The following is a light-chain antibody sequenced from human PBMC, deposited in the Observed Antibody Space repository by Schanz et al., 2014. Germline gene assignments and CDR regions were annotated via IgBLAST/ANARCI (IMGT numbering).Light chain of an antibody. CDR2: DVS. Sequence: QSALTQPRSVSGSPGQSVTISCTGTSSDIGSYNLVSWYQQHPGKAPKLMIYDVSNRPSGVSNRFSGSKSGNTASLTISGLQAEDEADYYCSSYTSSSTFVFGGGTKLTVL. CDR3: SSYTSSSTFV. V-gene: IGLV2-14*02. CDR1: SSDIGSYNL. J-gene: IGLJ2*01.